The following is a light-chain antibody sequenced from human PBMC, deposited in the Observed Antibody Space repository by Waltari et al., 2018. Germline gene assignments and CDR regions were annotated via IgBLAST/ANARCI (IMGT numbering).Light chain of an antibody. CDR3: QQSYSTPQTWT. J-gene: IGKJ1*01. V-gene: IGKV1-39*01. CDR1: QSISSS. CDR2: AAS. Sequence: DIQMTQSPSSLSASVVDRVTITCRASQSISSSLNWYQQKPGKAPKLLIYAASSLHSGVPSRFSGSGSGTEFTLTISSLQPEDFATYHCQQSYSTPQTWTFGQGTKVEVK.